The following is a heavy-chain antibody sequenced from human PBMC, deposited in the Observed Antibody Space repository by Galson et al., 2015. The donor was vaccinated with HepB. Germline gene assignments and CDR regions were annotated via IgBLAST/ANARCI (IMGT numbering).Heavy chain of an antibody. J-gene: IGHJ4*02. D-gene: IGHD6-13*01. CDR1: GFTVSGNY. CDR3: AGGGYSTRPFDY. Sequence: SLRLSCAASGFTVSGNYMTWVRQAPGKGLEWVSVVSGGGTTYFADSVKGRFTVSRDNSKNTLFLQMNSLRADDTAVYYCAGGGYSTRPFDYWGQGTLVTVSS. V-gene: IGHV3-66*01. CDR2: VSGGGTT.